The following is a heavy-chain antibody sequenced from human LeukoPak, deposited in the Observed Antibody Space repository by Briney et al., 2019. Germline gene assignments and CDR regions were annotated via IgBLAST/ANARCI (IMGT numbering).Heavy chain of an antibody. V-gene: IGHV4-39*01. CDR3: ARQYMSGGGFDY. D-gene: IGHD1-14*01. Sequence: SETLSLTCTVSGGSISNSNYYWGWSRQPPGKGLEWIGNIFYSGATYYNPSLESRVTISVDTSKNQFSLKLSSVSAADTAVYYCARQYMSGGGFDYWGRGTLVTVSS. J-gene: IGHJ4*02. CDR1: GGSISNSNYY. CDR2: IFYSGAT.